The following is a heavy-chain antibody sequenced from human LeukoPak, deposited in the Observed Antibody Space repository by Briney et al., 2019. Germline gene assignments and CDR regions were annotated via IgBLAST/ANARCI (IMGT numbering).Heavy chain of an antibody. D-gene: IGHD1-1*01. CDR3: ARDQYKIDC. V-gene: IGHV3-74*03. J-gene: IGHJ4*02. Sequence: GGSLRLSCAASGFSFSSYWMHWVRQAPGKGLVWVSRITQDGSTTTYADSVKGRFTISRDNAQNTVYLQMNSLRPEDTAVYYCARDQYKIDCWGQGTLVIVSS. CDR2: ITQDGSTT. CDR1: GFSFSSYW.